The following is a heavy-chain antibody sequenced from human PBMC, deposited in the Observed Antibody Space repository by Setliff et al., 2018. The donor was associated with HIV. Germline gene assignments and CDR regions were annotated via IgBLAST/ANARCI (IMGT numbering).Heavy chain of an antibody. D-gene: IGHD6-19*01. CDR1: GGSFSGYYW. CDR3: AHTGQWLDEYNY. Sequence: SGPTLVNPTETLSLTCTVYGGSFSGYYWSWIRQPPGKALEWLALIYWDDDKRYSPSLKSRLTITKDTSKNQVVLTMTNMDPVDTATYYCAHTGQWLDEYNYWGQGTLVTAPQ. CDR2: IYWDDDK. V-gene: IGHV2-5*02. J-gene: IGHJ4*02.